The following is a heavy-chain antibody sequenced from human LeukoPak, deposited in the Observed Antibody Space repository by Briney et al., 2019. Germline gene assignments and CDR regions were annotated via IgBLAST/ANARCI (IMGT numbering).Heavy chain of an antibody. J-gene: IGHJ4*02. V-gene: IGHV4-38-2*02. CDR2: LYHSGST. D-gene: IGHD6-6*01. CDR1: GYSISSGYY. CDR3: ATEIQNIAGRVY. Sequence: SETLSLTCSVSGYSISSGYYWGWIRQAPGKGLEWIGNLYHSGSTYYNPSLKSRVSISVDTSKNQFSLSLSSVTAADTAVYYCATEIQNIAGRVYWGQGTLVTVSS.